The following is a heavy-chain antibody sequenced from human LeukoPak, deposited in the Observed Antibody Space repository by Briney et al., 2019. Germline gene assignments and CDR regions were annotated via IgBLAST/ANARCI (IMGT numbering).Heavy chain of an antibody. CDR3: ARGYDFLSGYYPG. CDR1: GFTFSSYS. V-gene: IGHV3-21*01. D-gene: IGHD3-3*01. J-gene: IGHJ4*02. CDR2: ISSSSSYI. Sequence: GGSLRLSCAASGFTFSSYSMNWVRQAPGKGLEWVSSISSSSSYIYYADSVKGRFTISRDNAKNSLYLQMNSLRAEDTAVYYCARGYDFLSGYYPGWGQGTLVTVSS.